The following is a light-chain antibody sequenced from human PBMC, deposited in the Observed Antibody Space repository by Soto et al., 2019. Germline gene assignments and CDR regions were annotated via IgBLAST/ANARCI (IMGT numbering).Light chain of an antibody. CDR3: QQTGT. J-gene: IGKJ1*01. CDR1: QSVSGSY. Sequence: EIVLTQSPGTLSLSPGERATLSCRASQSVSGSYLAWFQHKPGQAPRLLIYGASSRATGIPDRFSGSGSGTDFTLTISRLGPEDFAVYYCQQTGTFGQGTKVEI. CDR2: GAS. V-gene: IGKV3-20*01.